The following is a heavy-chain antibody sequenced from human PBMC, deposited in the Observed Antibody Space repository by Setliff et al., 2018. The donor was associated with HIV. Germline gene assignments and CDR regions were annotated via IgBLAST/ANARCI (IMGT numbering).Heavy chain of an antibody. Sequence: GASVKVSCKASGGSFRNYAISWVRQAPGQGLEWMGGISPAVDIINYSKKFQGRVTITTDESTTTAYMELTSLRSDDTAVYYCARDRFGGPYNCFDSWGQGTLVTVSS. J-gene: IGHJ5*01. CDR2: ISPAVDII. V-gene: IGHV1-69*05. D-gene: IGHD3-16*01. CDR3: ARDRFGGPYNCFDS. CDR1: GGSFRNYA.